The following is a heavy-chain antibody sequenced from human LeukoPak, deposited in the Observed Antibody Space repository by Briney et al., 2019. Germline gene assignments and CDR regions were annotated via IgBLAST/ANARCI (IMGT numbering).Heavy chain of an antibody. CDR3: ARELAAAGYYYYYMDV. Sequence: SVKVSCKASGYTFISYAMNWVRQAPGQGLEWMGGIIPIFGTANYAQKFQGRVTITADKSTSTAYMELSSLRSEDTAVYYCARELAAAGYYYYYMDVWGKGTTVTVSS. CDR2: IIPIFGTA. J-gene: IGHJ6*03. D-gene: IGHD6-13*01. V-gene: IGHV1-69*06. CDR1: GYTFISYA.